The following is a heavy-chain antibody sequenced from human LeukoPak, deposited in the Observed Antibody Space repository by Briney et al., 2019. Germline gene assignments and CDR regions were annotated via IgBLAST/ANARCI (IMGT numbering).Heavy chain of an antibody. CDR2: INSEGSST. CDR1: GFTFSSYW. J-gene: IGHJ6*02. CDR3: ARDKVATIKFGGYYYGMDV. V-gene: IGHV3-74*01. Sequence: GGSLGLSCAASGFTFSSYWMHWVRQAPGKGLVWVSRINSEGSSTSYADSVKGRFTISRDNAKNSLYLQMNSLRAEDTAVYYCARDKVATIKFGGYYYGMDVWGQGTTVTVSS. D-gene: IGHD5-12*01.